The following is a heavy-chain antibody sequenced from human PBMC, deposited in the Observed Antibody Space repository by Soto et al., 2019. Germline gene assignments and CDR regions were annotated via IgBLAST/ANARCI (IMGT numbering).Heavy chain of an antibody. Sequence: ASVKVSCKASGYTFTSYYMHWVRQAPGQGLEWMGKINPSGGSTSYAQKFQGRVTMTRDTSTSTVYMELSSLRSEDTVVYYCASSSPGSRTLMDIWGQGTMFTVSS. CDR1: GYTFTSYY. V-gene: IGHV1-46*03. J-gene: IGHJ3*02. D-gene: IGHD6-13*01. CDR3: ASSSPGSRTLMDI. CDR2: INPSGGST.